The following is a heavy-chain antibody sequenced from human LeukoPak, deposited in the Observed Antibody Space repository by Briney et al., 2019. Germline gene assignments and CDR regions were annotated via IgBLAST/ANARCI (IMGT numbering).Heavy chain of an antibody. Sequence: SETLSLTCAVSGGSFSGYYWSWIRQPPGKGLEGIGEINHSGSTNYNPSLKSRVTISVDTSKNQFSLKLSSVTAADTAVYYCARSTVATNRYFDYWGQGTLVTVSS. D-gene: IGHD5-12*01. J-gene: IGHJ4*02. V-gene: IGHV4-34*01. CDR3: ARSTVATNRYFDY. CDR2: INHSGST. CDR1: GGSFSGYY.